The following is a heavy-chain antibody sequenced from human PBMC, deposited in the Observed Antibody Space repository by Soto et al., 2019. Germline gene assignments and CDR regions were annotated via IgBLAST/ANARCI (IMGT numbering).Heavy chain of an antibody. CDR2: ISAYNGNT. Sequence: QVQLVQSGAEVKKPGASVKVSCKASGYTFTSYGISWVRQAPGQGLEWMGWISAYNGNTNYARKLQGRVTMTTDTSTSTAYMELRSLRSDDTAVYYCARVPLNCSGGSCYYWYFDLWGRGTLVTVSS. CDR3: ARVPLNCSGGSCYYWYFDL. CDR1: GYTFTSYG. V-gene: IGHV1-18*01. J-gene: IGHJ2*01. D-gene: IGHD2-15*01.